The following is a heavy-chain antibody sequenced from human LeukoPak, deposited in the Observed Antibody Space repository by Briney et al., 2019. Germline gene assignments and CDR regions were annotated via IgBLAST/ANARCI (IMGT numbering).Heavy chain of an antibody. D-gene: IGHD5-24*01. V-gene: IGHV4-34*01. Sequence: SETLSLTCAVYGGSFSDYYWSWIRQPPGKGLEWIGEINHSGSTNYNPSLKSRVTISVDTSKNQFSLKLSSVTAADTAVYYCARVWMVATTYYYYGMDVWGQGTTVTVSS. CDR2: INHSGST. CDR3: ARVWMVATTYYYYGMDV. CDR1: GGSFSDYY. J-gene: IGHJ6*02.